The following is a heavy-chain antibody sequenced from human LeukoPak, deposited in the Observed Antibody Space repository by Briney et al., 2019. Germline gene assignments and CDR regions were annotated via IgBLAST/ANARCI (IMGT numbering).Heavy chain of an antibody. Sequence: GGSLRLSCAASGFTFSSHGMVWVRQGPGKGLECVSTISTGGDDIYYADSVKGRFTISRDNSKNTFYLQISSLRVEDTAIYYCATRILPTVGFDTWGQGTLVTVSS. J-gene: IGHJ4*02. CDR3: ATRILPTVGFDT. V-gene: IGHV3-23*01. CDR2: ISTGGDDI. D-gene: IGHD4-17*01. CDR1: GFTFSSHG.